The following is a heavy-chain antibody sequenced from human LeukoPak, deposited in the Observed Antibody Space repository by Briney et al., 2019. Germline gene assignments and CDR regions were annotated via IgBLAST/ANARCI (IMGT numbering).Heavy chain of an antibody. Sequence: GRSLRLSCAASGFTFSSYGMHWVRQAPGKGLEWVAVISYDGSNKYYADSVKGRFTISRDNSKNTLYLQMNSLRAEDTAVYYCAKSSGIQLWLRFDYWGRGTLVTVSS. CDR3: AKSSGIQLWLRFDY. CDR1: GFTFSSYG. J-gene: IGHJ4*02. CDR2: ISYDGSNK. D-gene: IGHD5-18*01. V-gene: IGHV3-30*18.